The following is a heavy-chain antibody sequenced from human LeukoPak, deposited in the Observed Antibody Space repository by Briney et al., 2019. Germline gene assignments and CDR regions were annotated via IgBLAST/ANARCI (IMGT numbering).Heavy chain of an antibody. J-gene: IGHJ5*02. V-gene: IGHV3-23*01. CDR2: ILGGAGST. Sequence: GGTLRLSCAASGFSFRSDGMSWVRQAPGKGLEWVSGILGGAGSTYYADSVKGRFTISRDNSKNTLYLQMNSLRAEDTAVYYCASKSGRPNWFDPWGQGTLVTVSS. CDR3: ASKSGRPNWFDP. D-gene: IGHD1-26*01. CDR1: GFSFRSDG.